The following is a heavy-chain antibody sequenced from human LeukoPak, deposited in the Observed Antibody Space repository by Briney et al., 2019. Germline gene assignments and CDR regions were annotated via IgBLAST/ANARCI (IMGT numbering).Heavy chain of an antibody. D-gene: IGHD5-12*01. V-gene: IGHV3-48*01. CDR1: GFTFSSYS. J-gene: IGHJ4*02. Sequence: GGSLRLSCAASGFTFSSYSMNWVRQAPGKGLERVSYISSSSSTIYYADSVKGRFTISRDNAKNSLYLQMNSLRAEDTAVYYCARDSAGGSFDYWGQGTLVTVSS. CDR3: ARDSAGGSFDY. CDR2: ISSSSSTI.